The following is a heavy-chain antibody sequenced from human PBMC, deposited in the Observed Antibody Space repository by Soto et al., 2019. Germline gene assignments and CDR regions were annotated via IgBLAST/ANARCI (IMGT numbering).Heavy chain of an antibody. CDR2: IYHSGST. Sequence: QLQLQESGSGLVKPSQTLSLTCAVSGGSINTATHSWSWIRQPPGKGLEWIGYIYHSGSTYYNPSAKSRAAISTDKSNNQSSLRLSSVTAADTAVYYCARGGGVTTPGDDYWGQGILVTVSS. J-gene: IGHJ4*02. CDR1: GGSINTATHS. CDR3: ARGGGVTTPGDDY. D-gene: IGHD4-4*01. V-gene: IGHV4-30-2*01.